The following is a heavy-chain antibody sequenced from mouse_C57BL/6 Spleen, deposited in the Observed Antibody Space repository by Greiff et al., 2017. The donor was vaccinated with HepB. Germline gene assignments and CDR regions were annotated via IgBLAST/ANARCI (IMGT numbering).Heavy chain of an antibody. V-gene: IGHV1-55*01. D-gene: IGHD2-3*01. CDR2: IYPGSGST. Sequence: VKLMESGAELVKPGASVKLSCKASGYTFTSYWITWVKQRPGQGLEWIGDIYPGSGSTNYNEKFKSKATLTVDTSSSTAYMQLSSLTSEDSAVYYCARRLLPLDYWGQGTTLTVSS. J-gene: IGHJ2*01. CDR3: ARRLLPLDY. CDR1: GYTFTSYW.